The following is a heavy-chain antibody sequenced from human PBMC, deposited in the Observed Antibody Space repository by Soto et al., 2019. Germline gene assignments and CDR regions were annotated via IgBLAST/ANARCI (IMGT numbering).Heavy chain of an antibody. Sequence: ASVKVSCKGSGYTYTSYGISWVRLAPGQGLEWMGWISAYNGNTNYAQKLQGRVTMTTDTSTSTAYMELRSLRSDDTAVYYCARVQWELLIRAFDIWGQGTMVTVSS. CDR2: ISAYNGNT. CDR1: GYTYTSYG. CDR3: ARVQWELLIRAFDI. D-gene: IGHD1-26*01. J-gene: IGHJ3*02. V-gene: IGHV1-18*01.